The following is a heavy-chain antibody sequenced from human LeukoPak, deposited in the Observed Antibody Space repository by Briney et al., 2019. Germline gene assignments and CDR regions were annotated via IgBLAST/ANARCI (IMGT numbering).Heavy chain of an antibody. Sequence: GGSLRPSCATSGFTFNNNAMSWVRQAPGKRLEWVSAINGGGDATEYADSVKGRFTISRDNSKNTLYLQMSSLRPEGTAVYYCARCTASCYANAFDVWGQGTLLTVSS. CDR2: INGGGDAT. V-gene: IGHV3-23*01. J-gene: IGHJ3*01. CDR1: GFTFNNNA. CDR3: ARCTASCYANAFDV. D-gene: IGHD2-2*01.